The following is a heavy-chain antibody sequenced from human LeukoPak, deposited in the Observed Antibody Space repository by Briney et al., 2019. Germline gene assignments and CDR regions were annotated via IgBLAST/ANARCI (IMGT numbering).Heavy chain of an antibody. CDR3: ARDPYSGAYYEGYYYYYMDV. V-gene: IGHV3-21*01. CDR1: GFTLRSYV. Sequence: GGSLRLSCVASGFTLRSYVMNWVRQTPGKGLEWVSSISGSGDSTFYADSVKGRFTISRDNAKNSLYLQMNSLRAEDTAVYYCARDPYSGAYYEGYYYYYMDVWGKGTTVTVSS. J-gene: IGHJ6*03. D-gene: IGHD1-26*01. CDR2: ISGSGDST.